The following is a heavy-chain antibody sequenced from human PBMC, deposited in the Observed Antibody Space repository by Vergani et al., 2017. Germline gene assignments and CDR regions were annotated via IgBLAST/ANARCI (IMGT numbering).Heavy chain of an antibody. J-gene: IGHJ2*01. Sequence: QVQLQESGPGLVKPSQTLSLTCTVSGGSISSGSYYWSWIRQPAVKGLEWIGRIYTSGSTNYNPSLKSRVTISVYTSKNQFSLKLSSVTAADTAVYYCARASPRVVPAAMYWYFDLWGRGTLVTVSS. CDR3: ARASPRVVPAAMYWYFDL. CDR2: IYTSGST. V-gene: IGHV4-61*02. CDR1: GGSISSGSYY. D-gene: IGHD2-2*01.